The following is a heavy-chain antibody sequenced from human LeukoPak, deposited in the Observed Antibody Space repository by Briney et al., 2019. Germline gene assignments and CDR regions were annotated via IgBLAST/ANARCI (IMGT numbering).Heavy chain of an antibody. Sequence: PGGSLRLSCAASGFSFSDTWMSWVRQAPGKGREGVGRIKSKSEGGTTDYAAPVKGRFTISGDDSKNMLYLQMNSLKTEDTAVYYCPAIDYCGLGSSSGAFDIWGQGTVVTVSS. CDR3: PAIDYCGLGSSSGAFDI. CDR1: GFSFSDTW. CDR2: IKSKSEGGTT. D-gene: IGHD3-10*01. J-gene: IGHJ3*02. V-gene: IGHV3-15*01.